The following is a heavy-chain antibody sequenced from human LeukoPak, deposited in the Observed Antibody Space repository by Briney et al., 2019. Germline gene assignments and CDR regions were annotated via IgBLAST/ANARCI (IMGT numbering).Heavy chain of an antibody. J-gene: IGHJ3*02. V-gene: IGHV4-4*02. CDR3: ARAGCSGGSCYLLGAFDI. CDR1: GGSISSSNW. CDR2: IYHSGST. Sequence: PSETLSLTCAVSGGSISSSNWWSWVRQPPGKGLEWIGEIYHSGSTYYNPSLKSRVTISVDKSKNQFSLKLSSVTAAAMAVYYCARAGCSGGSCYLLGAFDIWGQGTMVTVSS. D-gene: IGHD2-15*01.